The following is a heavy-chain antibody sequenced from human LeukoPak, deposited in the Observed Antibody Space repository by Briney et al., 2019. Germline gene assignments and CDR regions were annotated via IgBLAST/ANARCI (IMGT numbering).Heavy chain of an antibody. Sequence: SVKVSCKASGGTFSSYAISWVRQAPGQGLEWMGGIIPIFGTANYAQKFHGRVTITADESTTTAYMELSSLRSEDTAVYYCARWGGFVFGELSAGGYWGQGTLVTVSS. D-gene: IGHD3-10*01. V-gene: IGHV1-69*01. J-gene: IGHJ4*02. CDR3: ARWGGFVFGELSAGGY. CDR2: IIPIFGTA. CDR1: GGTFSSYA.